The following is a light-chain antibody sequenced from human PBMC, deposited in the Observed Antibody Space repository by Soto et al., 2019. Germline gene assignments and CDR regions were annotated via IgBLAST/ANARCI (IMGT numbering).Light chain of an antibody. V-gene: IGLV2-14*01. CDR3: SSHTSGSTRV. Sequence: QSALTQPASVSGSPGQSIAISCTGTFSDVGGYDYVSWYQQHPDKAPKLMIYEVTKLPSGVSNRFSGSKSGNTASLTISGLQRGGEADYYCSSHTSGSTRVFGSGTKLTVL. J-gene: IGLJ1*01. CDR1: FSDVGGYDY. CDR2: EVT.